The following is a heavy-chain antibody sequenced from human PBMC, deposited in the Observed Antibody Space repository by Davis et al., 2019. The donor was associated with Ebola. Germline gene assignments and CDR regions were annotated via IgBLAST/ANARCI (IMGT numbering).Heavy chain of an antibody. D-gene: IGHD6-19*01. Sequence: PSETLSLTCAVYGGSFSGYYWSWIRQPPGKGLEWIGEINHSGNTNYNPSLKSRVTISVDTSKNQFSLKLSSVTAADTAVYYCASGTRLSSGWYKSPFDYWGQGTLVIVFS. J-gene: IGHJ4*02. CDR3: ASGTRLSSGWYKSPFDY. V-gene: IGHV4-34*01. CDR1: GGSFSGYY. CDR2: INHSGNT.